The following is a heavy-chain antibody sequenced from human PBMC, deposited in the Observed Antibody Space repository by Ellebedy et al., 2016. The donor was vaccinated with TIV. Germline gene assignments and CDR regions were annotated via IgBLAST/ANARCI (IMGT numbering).Heavy chain of an antibody. D-gene: IGHD2-2*01. Sequence: AASVKVSCKASGYTFTGYYMHWVRQAPGQGLEWMGWISAYNGNTNYAQKLQGRVTMTTDTSTSTAYMELRSLRSDDTAVYYCARTIVVVPAAKDVWGQGTTVTVSS. V-gene: IGHV1-18*04. CDR3: ARTIVVVPAAKDV. CDR1: GYTFTGYY. CDR2: ISAYNGNT. J-gene: IGHJ6*02.